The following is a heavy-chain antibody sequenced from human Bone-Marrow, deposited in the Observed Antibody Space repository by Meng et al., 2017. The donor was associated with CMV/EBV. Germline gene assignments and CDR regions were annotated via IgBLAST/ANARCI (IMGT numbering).Heavy chain of an antibody. Sequence: GESLKISCAASGFTFSSYGMHWVRQAPGKGLEWVAVIWYDGSNKYYADSVKGRFTISRDNSKNTLYLQKNILRAEDTDVYYCAKGMEIGYNIGGGDYWGQGTLVTVSS. CDR3: AKGMEIGYNIGGGDY. V-gene: IGHV3-33*06. CDR2: IWYDGSNK. CDR1: GFTFSSYG. J-gene: IGHJ4*02. D-gene: IGHD5-18*01.